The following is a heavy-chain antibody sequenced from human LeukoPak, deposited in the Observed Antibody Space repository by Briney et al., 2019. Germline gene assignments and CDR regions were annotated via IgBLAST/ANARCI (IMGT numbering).Heavy chain of an antibody. CDR1: GFTFSSYA. D-gene: IGHD2-2*01. J-gene: IGHJ6*02. CDR2: ISGSGGTT. Sequence: GGSLRLSCAASGFTFSSYAMSWDRQAPGKGLEWVSVISGSGGTTYYADSVKGRFTISRDNSKNTLYLQMNSLRAEDTAVYYCAKDKGGVSSTIMDVWGQGTTVTVSS. V-gene: IGHV3-23*01. CDR3: AKDKGGVSSTIMDV.